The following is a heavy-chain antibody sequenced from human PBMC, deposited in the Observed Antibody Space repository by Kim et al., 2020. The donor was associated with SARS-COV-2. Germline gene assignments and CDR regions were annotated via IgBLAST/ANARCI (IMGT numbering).Heavy chain of an antibody. V-gene: IGHV4-59*01. CDR1: DGSISSYY. Sequence: SETLSLTCTVSDGSISSYYWSWIRQPPGKGLEWIGYIYYSGSTNYNPSPKSRATISVDTPKNQFSLKLSSVTAADTAGYNCARVIPQTFTIFGVVSGSWFDPWGQGTLVTVSS. J-gene: IGHJ5*02. D-gene: IGHD3-3*01. CDR3: ARVIPQTFTIFGVVSGSWFDP. CDR2: IYYSGST.